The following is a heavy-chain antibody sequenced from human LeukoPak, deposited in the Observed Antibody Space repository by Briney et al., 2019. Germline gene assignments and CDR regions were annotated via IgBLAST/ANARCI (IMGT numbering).Heavy chain of an antibody. V-gene: IGHV1-8*02. CDR1: GGTFSSYA. J-gene: IGHJ6*04. D-gene: IGHD3-10*01. Sequence: ASVKVSCKASGGTFSSYAISWVRQATGQGLEWMGWMNPNSGNTGYAQKFQGRVTMTRNTSISTAYMELSSLRSEDTAVYYCARGYTNYYGSGSYELDVWGKGTTVTISS. CDR3: ARGYTNYYGSGSYELDV. CDR2: MNPNSGNT.